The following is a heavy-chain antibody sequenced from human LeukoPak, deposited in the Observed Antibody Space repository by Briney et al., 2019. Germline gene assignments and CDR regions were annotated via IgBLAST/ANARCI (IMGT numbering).Heavy chain of an antibody. V-gene: IGHV1-2*02. D-gene: IGHD3-22*01. CDR1: GYTFTGYY. CDR3: ARGRSVVVISGYYFDY. Sequence: ASVKVSCKASGYTFTGYYMHWVRQAPGQGLEWMGWINPNSGGTNYAQKFQGRVTMTRDTSISTAYMELSRLRSDDTAVYYCARGRSVVVISGYYFDYWGQGTLVTVSS. CDR2: INPNSGGT. J-gene: IGHJ4*02.